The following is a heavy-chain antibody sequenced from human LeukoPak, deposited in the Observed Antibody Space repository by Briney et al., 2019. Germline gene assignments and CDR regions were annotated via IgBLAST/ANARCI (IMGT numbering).Heavy chain of an antibody. CDR3: ARGEYGYNYKAY. CDR1: GFTFSSYS. D-gene: IGHD5-24*01. CDR2: ISSSSSYI. Sequence: GGSLRLSCAASGFTFSSYSMNWVRQAPGKGLEWVSSISSSSSYIYYADSVKGRFTISRDNAKNSLYLQMNSLRAEDSAVYYCARGEYGYNYKAYWGQGTLVTVSS. J-gene: IGHJ4*02. V-gene: IGHV3-21*01.